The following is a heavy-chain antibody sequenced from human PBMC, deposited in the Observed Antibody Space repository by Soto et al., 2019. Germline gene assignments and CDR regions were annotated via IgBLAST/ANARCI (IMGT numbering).Heavy chain of an antibody. V-gene: IGHV3-66*01. Sequence: EVQLVESGGGLVQPGGSLRLSCAASGFTVSSNYMSWVRQAPGXGLXWXXXXYSGGSTYYADSVKGRFTISRDNSKNTLXXXXXXXXXXXXXXXXXXXXXXXXXXXXXXXXYYMDVWGKGTTVTVSS. CDR3: XXXXXXXXXXXXXXXYYMDV. J-gene: IGHJ6*03. CDR2: XYSGGST. CDR1: GFTVSSNY.